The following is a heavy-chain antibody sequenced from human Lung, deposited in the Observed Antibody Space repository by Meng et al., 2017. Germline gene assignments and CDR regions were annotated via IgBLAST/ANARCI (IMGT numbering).Heavy chain of an antibody. CDR3: ARGQKGYFDL. J-gene: IGHJ2*01. CDR2: IYNSGST. Sequence: QVELHESRPVLVKPLQTLSLPCSDSGGSSSSSNYYWSWIRQPPGKGLEWSGHIYNSGSTYYNPSLKSRITISVDTSKNQFSLKLSSVTAADTAVYYCARGQKGYFDLWGRGTLVTVSS. CDR1: GGSSSSSNYY. V-gene: IGHV4-30-4*01.